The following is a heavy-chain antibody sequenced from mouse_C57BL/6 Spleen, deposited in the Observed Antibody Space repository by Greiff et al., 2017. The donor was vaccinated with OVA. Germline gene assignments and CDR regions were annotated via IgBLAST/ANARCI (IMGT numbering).Heavy chain of an antibody. CDR3: ARWGSTMATEFAY. V-gene: IGHV1-55*01. Sequence: QVQLKQPGAELVKPGASVKMSCKASGYTFTSYWITWVKQRPGQGLEWIGDIYPGSGSTNYNEKFKSKATLTVDTSSSTAYMQLSSLTSEDSAVYYCARWGSTMATEFAYWGQGTLVTVSA. D-gene: IGHD2-1*01. CDR1: GYTFTSYW. J-gene: IGHJ3*01. CDR2: IYPGSGST.